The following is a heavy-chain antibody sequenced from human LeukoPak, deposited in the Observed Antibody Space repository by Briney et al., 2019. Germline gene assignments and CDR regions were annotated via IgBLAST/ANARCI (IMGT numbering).Heavy chain of an antibody. D-gene: IGHD2-15*01. V-gene: IGHV3-9*01. J-gene: IGHJ4*02. CDR2: ISWNSGSI. CDR3: AKDMGVVAATRILDY. CDR1: GFTFDDYA. Sequence: HPGGSLRLSCAASGFTFDDYAMHWVRHAPGKGLEWVSGISWNSGSIGYADSVKGRFTISRDNAKNSLYLQMNSLRAEDTALYYCAKDMGVVAATRILDYWGQGTLVTVSS.